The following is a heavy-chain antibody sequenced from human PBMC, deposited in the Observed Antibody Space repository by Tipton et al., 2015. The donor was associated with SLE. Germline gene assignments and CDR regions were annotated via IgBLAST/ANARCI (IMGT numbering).Heavy chain of an antibody. J-gene: IGHJ4*02. Sequence: SLRLSCAASGFTFSSYAMHWVRQAPGKGLEWVAVISYDGSNKYYADSVKGRFIISRDNSKNTLYLQMNSLRAEDTAVYYCAREGNQGFDYWGQGTLVTVSS. V-gene: IGHV3-30-3*01. D-gene: IGHD2/OR15-2a*01. CDR3: AREGNQGFDY. CDR2: ISYDGSNK. CDR1: GFTFSSYA.